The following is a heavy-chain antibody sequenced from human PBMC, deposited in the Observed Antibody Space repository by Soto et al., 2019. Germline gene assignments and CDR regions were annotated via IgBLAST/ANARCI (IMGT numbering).Heavy chain of an antibody. J-gene: IGHJ6*02. Sequence: PGESLKISCKGSGYSFTSYWIGWVRQMPGKGLEWMGIIYPGDSGTRYSPSFQGQVTISADKSISTAYLQWSSLKASDTAMYYCAIHIATPYYYYGMDVWGQGTTVTVSS. CDR1: GYSFTSYW. D-gene: IGHD6-13*01. CDR2: IYPGDSGT. V-gene: IGHV5-51*01. CDR3: AIHIATPYYYYGMDV.